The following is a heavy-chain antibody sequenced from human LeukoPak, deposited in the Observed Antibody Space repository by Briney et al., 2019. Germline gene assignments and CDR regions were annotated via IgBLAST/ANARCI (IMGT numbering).Heavy chain of an antibody. CDR2: ISAYNGNT. J-gene: IGHJ4*02. CDR1: GYTFTSYG. CDR3: ARGDDILTGYYGVDY. V-gene: IGHV1-18*01. D-gene: IGHD3-9*01. Sequence: GASVKVPCKASGYTFTSYGISWVRQAPGQGLEWMGWISAYNGNTNYAQKLQGRVTMTTDTSTSTAYMELRSLRSDDTAVYYCARGDDILTGYYGVDYWGQGTLVIVSS.